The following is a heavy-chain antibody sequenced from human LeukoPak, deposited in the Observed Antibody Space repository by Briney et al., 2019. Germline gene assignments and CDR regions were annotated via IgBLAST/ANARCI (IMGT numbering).Heavy chain of an antibody. J-gene: IGHJ4*02. V-gene: IGHV1-2*02. D-gene: IGHD3-10*01. CDR3: ARDWGQYYYGAGSYYKYYYFDY. CDR2: INPNSGGT. CDR1: GYTFTGYY. Sequence: ASVKVSCKASGYTFTGYYMCWVRQAPGQGLEWMGWINPNSGGTNYAQKFQGRVTMTRDTSISTAYMELSRLRSDNTAVYYCARDWGQYYYGAGSYYKYYYFDYWGQGTLVTVSS.